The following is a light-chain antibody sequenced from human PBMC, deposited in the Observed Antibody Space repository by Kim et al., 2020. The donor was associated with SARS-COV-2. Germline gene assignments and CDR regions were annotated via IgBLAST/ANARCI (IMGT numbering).Light chain of an antibody. V-gene: IGLV3-19*01. CDR2: GKN. Sequence: SSELTQDPAVSVALGQTVRITCQGDSLRSYYASWYQQKTGQAPVLVIYGKNNRPSGIPDRFSGSSSGNTASLTITGAQAEDEADYYCNTRDSSGNHPPWVFGGGTQLTV. CDR1: SLRSYY. J-gene: IGLJ3*02. CDR3: NTRDSSGNHPPWV.